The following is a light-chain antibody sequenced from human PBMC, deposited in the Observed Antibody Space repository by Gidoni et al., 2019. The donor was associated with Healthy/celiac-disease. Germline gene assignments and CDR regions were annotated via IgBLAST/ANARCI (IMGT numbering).Light chain of an antibody. CDR1: QSVSSN. CDR3: QQYNNWPPELT. CDR2: GAS. V-gene: IGKV3-15*01. Sequence: EIVMTQSPATLSVSPGERATRSCRASQSVSSNLAWYQQKPGQAPRLLIYGASTRATGIPARFSGSGSGTEFTLTISSLQSEDFAVYYCQQYNNWPPELTFGGGTKVEIK. J-gene: IGKJ4*01.